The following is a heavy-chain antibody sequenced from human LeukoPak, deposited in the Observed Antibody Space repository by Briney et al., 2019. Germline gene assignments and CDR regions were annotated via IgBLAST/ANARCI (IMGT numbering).Heavy chain of an antibody. Sequence: ASVKVSCKASGYTFPSYFMHWVRQAPGQGREWMGVINPTGGSTTYAQKFQGRVTITRDTSTSTVYMELSSLRSDDTAVYYCARTAARRFDYWGQGTLVTVSS. D-gene: IGHD6-6*01. CDR3: ARTAARRFDY. CDR1: GYTFPSYF. J-gene: IGHJ4*02. CDR2: INPTGGST. V-gene: IGHV1-46*01.